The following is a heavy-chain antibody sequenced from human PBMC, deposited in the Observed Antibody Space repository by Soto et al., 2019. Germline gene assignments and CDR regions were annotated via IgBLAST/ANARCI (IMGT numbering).Heavy chain of an antibody. CDR2: IYSGGST. J-gene: IGHJ4*02. Sequence: EVQLVESGGGLVQPGGSLRLSCAASGFTVSTNYMSWVRQAPGKGLEWVSVIYSGGSTYYADSVKGRFTISRDNSKNTLYLQLNSLRAEDTAVYYCARDRVTMVRRIITPFGYWGQGPLVTVSS. CDR3: ARDRVTMVRRIITPFGY. V-gene: IGHV3-66*01. D-gene: IGHD3-10*01. CDR1: GFTVSTNY.